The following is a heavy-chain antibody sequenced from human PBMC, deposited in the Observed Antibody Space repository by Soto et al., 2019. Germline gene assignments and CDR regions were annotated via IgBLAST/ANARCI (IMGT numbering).Heavy chain of an antibody. CDR1: GFNFYYAW. CDR2: IKSNPGGGTV. V-gene: IGHV3-15*05. D-gene: IGHD4-17*01. J-gene: IGHJ6*02. CDR3: TKVCTVGHQVMDV. Sequence: PGGSLRLSCTASGFNFYYAWMTWVRQVPGKGLEWVGRIKSNPGGGTVDSAAPVKDRFTISRDDSKNTVYLQMNSLKAEDTALYYCTKVCTVGHQVMDVWGQGTTVTVSS.